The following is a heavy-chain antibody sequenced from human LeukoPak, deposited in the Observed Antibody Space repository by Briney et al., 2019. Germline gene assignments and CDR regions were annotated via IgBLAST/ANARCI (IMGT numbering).Heavy chain of an antibody. CDR3: VSFYETY. D-gene: IGHD2/OR15-2a*01. CDR1: GFSFSSCG. Sequence: PGGSLRLSCAASGFSFSSCGMHWVRQTPDKGLEWVAAIAKDGTDIHYVASVKGRFTISKDNAKNTVYLQMNSLRAEDTAVYYCVSFYETYWGRGPLVTVSS. CDR2: IAKDGTDI. V-gene: IGHV3-30*03. J-gene: IGHJ4*02.